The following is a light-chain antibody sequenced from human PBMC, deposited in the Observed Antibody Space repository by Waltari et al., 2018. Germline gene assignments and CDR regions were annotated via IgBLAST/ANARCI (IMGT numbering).Light chain of an antibody. CDR3: QHYVMLPVT. J-gene: IGKJ1*01. Sequence: EIVLTQSPGTLSLSPGERATLSCRTSQSVSRALAWYQQNPGQAPRLLIYGIFNRATGIPDRFSGSGSGTDFSLTISRLEPEDFAVYYCQHYVMLPVTFGQGTRVEVK. V-gene: IGKV3-20*01. CDR1: QSVSRA. CDR2: GIF.